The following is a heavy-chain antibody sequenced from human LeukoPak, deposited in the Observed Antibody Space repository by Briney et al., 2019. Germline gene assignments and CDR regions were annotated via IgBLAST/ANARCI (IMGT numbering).Heavy chain of an antibody. V-gene: IGHV3-30*03. CDR2: ISYDGSNK. CDR3: ARARDYDILTGLLRFDP. CDR1: GFTFSSYG. D-gene: IGHD3-9*01. J-gene: IGHJ5*02. Sequence: GGSLRLSCAASGFTFSSYGMHWVRQAPGKGLEWVAVISYDGSNKYFADSVKGRFTISRDNAKNSLYLQMNSLRAEDTAVYYCARARDYDILTGLLRFDPWGQGTLVTVPS.